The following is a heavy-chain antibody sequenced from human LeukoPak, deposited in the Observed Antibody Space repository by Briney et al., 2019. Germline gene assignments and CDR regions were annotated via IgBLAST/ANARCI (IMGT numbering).Heavy chain of an antibody. J-gene: IGHJ4*02. V-gene: IGHV1-2*02. CDR2: INPNSGGT. CDR3: ARDLYEGHDIFTGRLTGDS. CDR1: GYTFTGYY. D-gene: IGHD3-9*01. Sequence: AASVKVSCKASGYTFTGYYIHWVRQAPGQGLERMGWINPNSGGTNYAQKFQGRVTMTRDTSISSAYMELSRLRSDDTAVYYCARDLYEGHDIFTGRLTGDSWGQGTLVTVSS.